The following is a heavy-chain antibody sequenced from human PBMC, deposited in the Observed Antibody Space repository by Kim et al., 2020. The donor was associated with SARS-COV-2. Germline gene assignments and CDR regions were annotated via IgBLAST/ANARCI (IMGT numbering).Heavy chain of an antibody. CDR2: INHSGGT. D-gene: IGHD3-22*01. CDR3: GRGAYHSSGYHALNI. J-gene: IGHJ3*02. Sequence: SETLSLTCAVYGGSFSGYYWTWIRQPPGKGLEWIGEINHSGGTNYNPSLKSRVTILVDTSKNQFSLKLSSVTAADTAVYYCGRGAYHSSGYHALNIWGQGTMVTVSS. CDR1: GGSFSGYY. V-gene: IGHV4-34*01.